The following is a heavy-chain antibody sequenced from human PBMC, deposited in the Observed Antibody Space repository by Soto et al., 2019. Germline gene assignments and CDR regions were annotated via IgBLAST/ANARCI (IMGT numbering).Heavy chain of an antibody. J-gene: IGHJ4*02. D-gene: IGHD5-12*01. Sequence: SETLSLTCTVSGGSISTYYWSWIRQPPGKGLEWIGYIYNSGSTTYNPSLRSRVTISIVTSKNQFSLKVSSLTAADTAVYYCARGKYPGYDYEVFDYWGQGTLVTVSS. CDR1: GGSISTYY. CDR3: ARGKYPGYDYEVFDY. CDR2: IYNSGST. V-gene: IGHV4-59*12.